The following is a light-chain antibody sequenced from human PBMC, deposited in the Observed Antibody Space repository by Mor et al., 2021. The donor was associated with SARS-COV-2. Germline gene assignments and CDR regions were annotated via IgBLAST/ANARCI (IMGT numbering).Light chain of an antibody. V-gene: IGKV1-5*03. J-gene: IGKJ4*01. CDR2: EAS. CDR3: QQHEAYPLT. Sequence: ASRSVYKWLAWYHQKPGNAPKLLISEASTLADGVPARFSSSGYGTEFTLTITGLQADDFATYFCQQHEAYPLTFGGGT. CDR1: RSVYKW.